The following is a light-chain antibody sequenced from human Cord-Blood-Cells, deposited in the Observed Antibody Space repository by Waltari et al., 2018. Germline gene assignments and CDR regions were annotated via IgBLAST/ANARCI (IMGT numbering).Light chain of an antibody. CDR2: QDS. CDR3: QAWDSSTRV. J-gene: IGLJ1*01. CDR1: KLGDKY. V-gene: IGLV3-1*01. Sequence: SYELTQPPSVSVSPGQTASITCSGDKLGDKYACWYQQKPGQSPVLVISQDSKRPSGIPERFSGSNSGNTATLTISGTQAMDEADYYCQAWDSSTRVFGTGTKVTVL.